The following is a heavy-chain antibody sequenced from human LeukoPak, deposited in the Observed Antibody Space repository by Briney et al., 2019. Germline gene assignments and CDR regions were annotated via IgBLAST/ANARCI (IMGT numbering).Heavy chain of an antibody. V-gene: IGHV3-48*03. J-gene: IGHJ3*02. D-gene: IGHD5-12*01. CDR1: GFSVGSSE. CDR2: IRSDNTV. CDR3: AREVVTQAIYSGYDAFEI. Sequence: GGSLRLSCAASGFSVGSSEMDWVRQAPGKGLEWASYIRSDNTVLYADSVKGRFTISSDRATNSLFLQMNSLRAEDTAVYYCAREVVTQAIYSGYDAFEIWGQGTMVTVSS.